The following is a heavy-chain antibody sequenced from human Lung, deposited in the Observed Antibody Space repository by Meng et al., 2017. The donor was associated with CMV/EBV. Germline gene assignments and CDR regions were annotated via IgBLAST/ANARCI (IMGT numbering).Heavy chain of an antibody. CDR2: ITTSGRL. J-gene: IGHJ4*02. V-gene: IGHV4-4*07. D-gene: IGHD6-19*01. CDR3: ARAVADTANFDY. Sequence: QARRQESGPGLVNILYTLSFTFNATSDSMNYEYWSWIRRSAGKGLEWIGSITTSGRLHYNPSLTIRVTLSVDTSKNQISLQLSAVTAADTAVYYCARAVADTANFDYWGQGTLVTVSS. CDR1: SDSMNYEY.